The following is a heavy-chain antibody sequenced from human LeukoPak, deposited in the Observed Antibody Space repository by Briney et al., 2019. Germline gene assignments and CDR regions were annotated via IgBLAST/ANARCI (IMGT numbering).Heavy chain of an antibody. Sequence: PGGSLRLSCAASGFTLSSYEMNWVRQAPGKGLEWVSYISSSGSTIYYADSVKGRFTISRDNAKNSLYLQMNSLRAEDTAVYYCARSTDYDILTGYFRGGWFDPWGQGTLVTVSS. D-gene: IGHD3-9*01. J-gene: IGHJ5*02. V-gene: IGHV3-48*03. CDR2: ISSSGSTI. CDR3: ARSTDYDILTGYFRGGWFDP. CDR1: GFTLSSYE.